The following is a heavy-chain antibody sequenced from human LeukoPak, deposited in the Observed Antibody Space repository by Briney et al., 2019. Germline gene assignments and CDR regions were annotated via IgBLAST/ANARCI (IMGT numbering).Heavy chain of an antibody. D-gene: IGHD3-22*01. V-gene: IGHV1-18*01. CDR3: ARVYDSSGYYPHAFDI. CDR2: ISAYNGNT. CDR1: GYTFTSYG. Sequence: ASVKVSCKASGYTFTSYGISWVRQDPGQGLEWMGWISAYNGNTNYAQKLQGRVTMTTDTSTSTAYMELRSLRSDDTAVYYCARVYDSSGYYPHAFDIWGQGTMVTVSS. J-gene: IGHJ3*02.